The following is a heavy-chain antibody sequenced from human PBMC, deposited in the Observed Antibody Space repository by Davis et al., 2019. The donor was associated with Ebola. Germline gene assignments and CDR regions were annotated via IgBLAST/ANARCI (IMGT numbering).Heavy chain of an antibody. J-gene: IGHJ4*02. CDR3: ARHAGAAYFDY. CDR2: IYYSGST. D-gene: IGHD1-26*01. Sequence: MPSETLSLTCTVSGGSISSYYWSWIRQPPGKGLEWIGYIYYSGSTNYNPSLKSRVTISVDTSKNQFSLKLSSVTAADTAVYYCARHAGAAYFDYWGQGTLVTVSS. V-gene: IGHV4-59*08. CDR1: GGSISSYY.